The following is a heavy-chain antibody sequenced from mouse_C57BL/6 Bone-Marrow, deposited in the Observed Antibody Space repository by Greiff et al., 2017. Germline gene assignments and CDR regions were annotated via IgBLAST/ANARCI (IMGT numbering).Heavy chain of an antibody. J-gene: IGHJ1*03. V-gene: IGHV1-64*01. CDR2: IHPNSGST. Sequence: QVQLQQPGAELVKPGASVKLSCKASGYTFTSYWMHWVKQRPGQGLEWIEMIHPNSGSTNYNEKFKSKATLTVDKSSSTAYMQLSSLTSEDSAVYYCARQLRLRFYWYFDVWGTGTTVTVSS. CDR1: GYTFTSYW. CDR3: ARQLRLRFYWYFDV. D-gene: IGHD3-2*02.